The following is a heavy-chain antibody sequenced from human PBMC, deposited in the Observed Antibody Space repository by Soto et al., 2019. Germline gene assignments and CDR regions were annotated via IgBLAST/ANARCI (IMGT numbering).Heavy chain of an antibody. CDR2: VSFDGSNK. D-gene: IGHD6-19*01. V-gene: IGHV3-30-3*01. J-gene: IGHJ6*02. CDR3: ERLPGPLVAVLYIYPLDGREAMYDVDV. CDR1: GFTFNYYP. Sequence: QMQLVESGGGVVQPGGSLRLSCASSGFTFNYYPMHWVRQAPGKGLEWVAVVSFDGSNKYYADSVKGRFTISKDNSKNKLYLQMNSLRREDTAVYYCERLPGPLVAVLYIYPLDGREAMYDVDVWGQGTTITVSS.